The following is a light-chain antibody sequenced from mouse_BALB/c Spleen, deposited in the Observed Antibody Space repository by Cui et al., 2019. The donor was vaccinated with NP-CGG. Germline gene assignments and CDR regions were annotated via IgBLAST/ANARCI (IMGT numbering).Light chain of an antibody. CDR3: ALWYSNHWV. CDR1: TGAVTTSNY. CDR2: GTN. Sequence: QAVVTQESALTTSPGETVTLTCRSITGAVTTSNYANWVQEKPDHLFTGLIGGTNNRAPGVPARFSGSLIGDKAALTITGAQTEDEAIYFCALWYSNHWVFGGGTKLTDL. J-gene: IGLJ1*01. V-gene: IGLV1*01.